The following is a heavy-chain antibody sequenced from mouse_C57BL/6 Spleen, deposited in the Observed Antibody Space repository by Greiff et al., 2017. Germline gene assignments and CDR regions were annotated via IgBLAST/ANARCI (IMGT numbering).Heavy chain of an antibody. V-gene: IGHV1-72*01. CDR2: IDPNSGGT. Sequence: QVQLKQPGAELVKPGASVKLSCKASGYTFTSYWMHWVKQRPGRGLEWIGRIDPNSGGTKYNEKFKSKATLTVDKPSSTAYMQLSSLTSEDSAVYYCARYDSDWYFDVWGTGTTVTVSS. CDR1: GYTFTSYW. J-gene: IGHJ1*03. D-gene: IGHD2-4*01. CDR3: ARYDSDWYFDV.